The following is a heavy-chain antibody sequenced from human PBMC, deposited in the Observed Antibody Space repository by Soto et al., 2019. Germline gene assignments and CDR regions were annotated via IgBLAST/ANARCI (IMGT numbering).Heavy chain of an antibody. V-gene: IGHV3-48*03. Sequence: GGSLRLSCAASGFTFSSYEMNWVRQAPGKGLEWISYISSNGETIYYAFSVKGRFTISRDNAKSSVYLEMNSLRAEDTAVYYCARGAYRLYWGQGTLVTVSS. CDR2: ISSNGETI. J-gene: IGHJ4*02. CDR1: GFTFSSYE. D-gene: IGHD2-2*02. CDR3: ARGAYRLY.